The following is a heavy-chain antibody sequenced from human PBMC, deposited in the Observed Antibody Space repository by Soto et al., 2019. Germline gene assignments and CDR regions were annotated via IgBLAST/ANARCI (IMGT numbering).Heavy chain of an antibody. CDR2: IKGDGILK. J-gene: IGHJ4*02. D-gene: IGHD3-22*01. V-gene: IGHV3-7*01. CDR1: GFTFSNYW. Sequence: GGSLRLSCAASGFTFSNYWMTWVRQAPGKGLEWVANIKGDGILKYYMDSVKGRFIISRDNAKNSLHLQMNSLRDEDTAVYYCARYESSGPAVWWGQGTLVTVSS. CDR3: ARYESSGPAVW.